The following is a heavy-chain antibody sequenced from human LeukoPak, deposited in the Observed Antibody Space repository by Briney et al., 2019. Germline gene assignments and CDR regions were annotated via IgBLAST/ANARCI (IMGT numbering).Heavy chain of an antibody. CDR1: GGSFSGYY. CDR3: ARSLAVAGTPRGMDV. Sequence: PSETLSLTCAVYGGSFSGYYWSWIRQPPGKGLEWIGEINHSGSTNYNPSLKSRVTISVDTSKNQFSLKLSSVTAADTAVYYCARSLAVAGTPRGMDVWGQGTTVTVSS. D-gene: IGHD6-19*01. CDR2: INHSGST. J-gene: IGHJ6*02. V-gene: IGHV4-34*01.